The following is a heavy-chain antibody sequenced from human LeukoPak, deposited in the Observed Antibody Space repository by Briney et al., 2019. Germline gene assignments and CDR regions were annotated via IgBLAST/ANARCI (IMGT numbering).Heavy chain of an antibody. CDR1: GFTFSTYW. CDR2: IKPDGSEK. D-gene: IGHD5-24*01. J-gene: IGHJ4*02. Sequence: GGSLRLSCAASGFTFSTYWMTWVRQAPGKGLEWVAIIKPDGSEKYYVDSVKGRFTISKDNAENSLFLQMNGLRPEDTAVFYCARGQYTDGLSYWGQGTLVTVSS. CDR3: ARGQYTDGLSY. V-gene: IGHV3-7*03.